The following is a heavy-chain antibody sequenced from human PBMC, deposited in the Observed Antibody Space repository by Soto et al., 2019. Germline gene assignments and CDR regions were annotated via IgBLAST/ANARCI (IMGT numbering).Heavy chain of an antibody. Sequence: SETLSLTCAVSGGSISSGGYYWSWILQHPGKGLEWIGYIYYSGSTYYNPSLKSRVTISVDTSKNQFSLNLSSVTAADTAVYYCARRRGGVVATENWFDPWGQGTLVTVSS. D-gene: IGHD5-12*01. V-gene: IGHV4-31*11. J-gene: IGHJ5*02. CDR1: GGSISSGGYY. CDR2: IYYSGST. CDR3: ARRRGGVVATENWFDP.